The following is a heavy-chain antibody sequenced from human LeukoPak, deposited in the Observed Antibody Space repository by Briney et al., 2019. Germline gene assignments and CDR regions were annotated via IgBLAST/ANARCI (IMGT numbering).Heavy chain of an antibody. D-gene: IGHD4-11*01. CDR3: ASLTTRYYFMDV. Sequence: SETLSLTCTVFGAYISSYYWTWIRQSPGKGLEWIGYIHYGGTTNYSPSLKSRVIMSVDTAKNQFSLKMSSVTAADTAVYYCASLTTRYYFMDVWGKGATVTVSS. J-gene: IGHJ6*03. V-gene: IGHV4-59*01. CDR2: IHYGGTT. CDR1: GAYISSYY.